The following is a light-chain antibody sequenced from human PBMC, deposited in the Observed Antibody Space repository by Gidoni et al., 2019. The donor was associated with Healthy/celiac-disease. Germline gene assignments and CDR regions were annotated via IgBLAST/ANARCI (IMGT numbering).Light chain of an antibody. V-gene: IGKV1-39*01. J-gene: IGKJ1*01. CDR1: QSISSY. Sequence: DNQMNQPPSSLSASVGDRVTITCRASQSISSYLNWYQQKPGKATKLLIYAASSLQSGVPSRFSGSGSGTDFTLTISSLQPEDFATYYCQQSYSTPQAFGQXTKVEIK. CDR3: QQSYSTPQA. CDR2: AAS.